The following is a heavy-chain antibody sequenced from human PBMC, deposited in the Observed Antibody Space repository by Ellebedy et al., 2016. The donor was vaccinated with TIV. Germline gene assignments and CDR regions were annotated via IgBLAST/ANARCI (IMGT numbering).Heavy chain of an antibody. V-gene: IGHV3-23*01. CDR1: GFIFSSSA. J-gene: IGHJ6*02. Sequence: GGSLRLXCEASGFIFSSSAMSWVRQAPGKGLEWVSAISKSGYNAYYADSVKGRFTISRDNSKNTLYLQMNSLRAEDTALYYCAKGLYYGDYGYFYGMHVWGQGTTVTVSS. CDR2: ISKSGYNA. D-gene: IGHD4-17*01. CDR3: AKGLYYGDYGYFYGMHV.